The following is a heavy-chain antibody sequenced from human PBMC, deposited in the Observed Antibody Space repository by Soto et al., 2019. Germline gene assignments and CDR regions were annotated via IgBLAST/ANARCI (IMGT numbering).Heavy chain of an antibody. V-gene: IGHV3-21*01. Sequence: EVPLVESGGGLVKPGGSLRLSCAVSGFTFSSCTMNWVRQAPGKGLEWVSSISPSTSHIYYADSVKSRFTISRDNAKNSLFLQMNSLRAEDTAVYYCSGCSGGACHQNYGMDVWGQGTTVTVSS. CDR2: ISPSTSHI. J-gene: IGHJ6*02. D-gene: IGHD2-15*01. CDR1: GFTFSSCT. CDR3: SGCSGGACHQNYGMDV.